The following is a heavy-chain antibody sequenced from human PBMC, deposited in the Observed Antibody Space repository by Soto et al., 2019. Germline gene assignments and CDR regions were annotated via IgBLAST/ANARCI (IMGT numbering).Heavy chain of an antibody. CDR3: GRNEYYFDY. CDR2: MSNSGNT. V-gene: IGHV4-59*08. Sequence: SETLSLTCTVSGGSISSYYWTWIRQPPGKGLEWIGYMSNSGNTNYNPSLNSRVTISVDTSKNHFSLQLNSVTAADTAVYYCGRNEYYFDYWGQGTLVTVSS. J-gene: IGHJ4*02. CDR1: GGSISSYY.